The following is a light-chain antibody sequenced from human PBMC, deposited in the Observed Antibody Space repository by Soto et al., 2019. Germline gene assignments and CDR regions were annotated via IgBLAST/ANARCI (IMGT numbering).Light chain of an antibody. Sequence: DIPMTQSPSSLSASVGDRVTITCRASQSISRYLNWYQQKPGKAPKLLIYAASSLQSGVPSRFSGSGSGTEFTLTISSLQPDDFATYYCQQYNSYSPPAFGQGTKVEIK. CDR1: QSISRY. CDR3: QQYNSYSPPA. J-gene: IGKJ1*01. CDR2: AAS. V-gene: IGKV1-39*01.